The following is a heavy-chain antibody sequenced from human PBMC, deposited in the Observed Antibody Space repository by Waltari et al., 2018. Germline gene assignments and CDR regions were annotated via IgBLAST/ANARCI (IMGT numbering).Heavy chain of an antibody. CDR3: ARGSGVDY. Sequence: FSTYVMNGVRQAPGKGLECVSSISDGGGIINYADSVKGRFTISRDNSKNTVYLQMKSLRAEDTAVYYCARGSGVDYWGQGTLVTISS. CDR1: FSTYV. V-gene: IGHV3-23*01. CDR2: ISDGGGII. J-gene: IGHJ4*02. D-gene: IGHD7-27*01.